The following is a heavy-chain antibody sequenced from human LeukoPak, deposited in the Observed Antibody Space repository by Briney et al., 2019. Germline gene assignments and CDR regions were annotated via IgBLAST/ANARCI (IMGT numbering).Heavy chain of an antibody. CDR3: ARAEEYDYVWGSYRYPSDRIDY. CDR2: INPNSGGT. D-gene: IGHD3-16*02. V-gene: IGHV1-2*02. J-gene: IGHJ4*02. CDR1: GYTFTGYY. Sequence: ASVKVSCKASGYTFTGYYMHWVRQAPGQGLEWMGWINPNSGGTNYAQKLQGRVTMTTDTSTSTAYMELRSLRSDDTAVYYCARAEEYDYVWGSYRYPSDRIDYWGQGTLVTVSS.